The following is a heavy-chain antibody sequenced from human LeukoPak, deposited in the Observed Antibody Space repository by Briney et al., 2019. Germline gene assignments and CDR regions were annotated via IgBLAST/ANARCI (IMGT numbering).Heavy chain of an antibody. CDR2: IYYSGST. Sequence: SETLSLTCTVSGGSITNYYWSWIRQPPGKGLEWIGYIYYSGSTNYNPSLKSRVTISVDTSKNQFSLKLSSVTAADTAVYYCANQRTYSKKWSALYYMDVWGKGTTVTVSS. CDR1: GGSITNYY. V-gene: IGHV4-59*12. J-gene: IGHJ6*03. CDR3: ANQRTYSKKWSALYYMDV. D-gene: IGHD4-11*01.